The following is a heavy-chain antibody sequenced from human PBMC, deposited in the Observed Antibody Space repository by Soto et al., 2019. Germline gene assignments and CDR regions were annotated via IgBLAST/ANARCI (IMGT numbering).Heavy chain of an antibody. J-gene: IGHJ3*02. V-gene: IGHV1-2*02. CDR2: INPNSGGT. Sequence: AASVKVSCKASGYTFTGYYMHWVRQAPGQGLEWMGWINPNSGGTNYAQKFQGRVTMTRDTSISTAYMELSRLRSDDTAVYYCARGTYYYDSSDAFDIWGQGTMVT. CDR3: ARGTYYYDSSDAFDI. D-gene: IGHD3-22*01. CDR1: GYTFTGYY.